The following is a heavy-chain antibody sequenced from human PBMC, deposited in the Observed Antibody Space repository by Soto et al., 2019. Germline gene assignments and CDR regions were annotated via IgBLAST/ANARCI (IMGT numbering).Heavy chain of an antibody. D-gene: IGHD1-1*01. CDR3: ARGIGTTAAFDI. CDR1: GGSISNSSYL. CDR2: ISHIGST. Sequence: SETLSLTCSVSGGSISNSSYLWGWVRQPPGKGLEWIGSISHIGSTNYNPSLKSRLTISVDTSKNQFSLKLSSVTAADTAVYYCARGIGTTAAFDIWGQGTIVTVSS. J-gene: IGHJ3*02. V-gene: IGHV4-39*01.